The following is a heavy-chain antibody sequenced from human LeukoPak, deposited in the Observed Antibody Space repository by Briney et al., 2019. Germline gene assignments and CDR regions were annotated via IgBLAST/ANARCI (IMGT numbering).Heavy chain of an antibody. CDR2: IYSGGST. CDR1: GFTVSSSY. D-gene: IGHD5-24*01. J-gene: IGHJ4*02. Sequence: GGSLRLSCAASGFTVSSSYMSWVRQAPGKGLEWVSVIYSGGSTYYADSVKGRFTISRDNAKNSLYLQMNSLRAEDTAVYYCARGKEMATIGDYWGQGTLVTVSS. V-gene: IGHV3-53*01. CDR3: ARGKEMATIGDY.